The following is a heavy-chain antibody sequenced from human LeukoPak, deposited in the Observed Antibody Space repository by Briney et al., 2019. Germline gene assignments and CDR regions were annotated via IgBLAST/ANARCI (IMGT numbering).Heavy chain of an antibody. J-gene: IGHJ4*02. D-gene: IGHD3-22*01. V-gene: IGHV4-59*08. CDR2: IYYSGST. CDR3: ARTSYYYDSNDYYYYFDY. CDR1: GGSISSYY. Sequence: PSETLSLTCTVSGGSISSYYWSWIRQPPGKGLEWIGYIYYSGSTNYNPSLKSRVTISVDTSKNQFSLKLSSVTAADTAVYYCARTSYYYDSNDYYYYFDYWGQGTLVTVSS.